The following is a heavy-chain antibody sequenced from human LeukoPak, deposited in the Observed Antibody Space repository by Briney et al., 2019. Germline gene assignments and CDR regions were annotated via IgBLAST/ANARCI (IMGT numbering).Heavy chain of an antibody. D-gene: IGHD2-2*01. CDR1: GGSISSYY. V-gene: IGHV4-59*01. CDR2: IYYSGST. Sequence: SETLSLTCTVSGGSISSYYWSWIRQPPGKGLEWIGYIYYSGSTNYNPSLKSRVTISVDTSKNQFSLKLSSVTAADTAVYHCAREASHCFDYWGQGTLVTVSS. J-gene: IGHJ4*02. CDR3: AREASHCFDY.